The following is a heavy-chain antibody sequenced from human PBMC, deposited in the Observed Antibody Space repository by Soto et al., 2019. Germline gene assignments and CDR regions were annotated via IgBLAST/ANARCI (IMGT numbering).Heavy chain of an antibody. J-gene: IGHJ5*02. V-gene: IGHV3-11*04. Sequence: PGGSLRLSCAASGFTFSDYYMNWVRQAPGKGLEWVSSISSSSTIYYADSVKGRFTISRDNAKNSLYLQMNSLRAEDTAVYYCARRKTAAGARYNWFDPWGQGTLVTVSS. CDR1: GFTFSDYY. D-gene: IGHD6-13*01. CDR3: ARRKTAAGARYNWFDP. CDR2: ISSSSTI.